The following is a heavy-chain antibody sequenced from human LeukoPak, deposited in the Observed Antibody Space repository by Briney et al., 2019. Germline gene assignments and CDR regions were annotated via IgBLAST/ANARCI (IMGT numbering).Heavy chain of an antibody. Sequence: ASVKVSCKASGYTFTSYGISWVRQAPGQGLEWMGWISAYNGNTNYAQKLQGRVTMTTDTSTSTAYMELRSLRSDDTAVYYCARVGGSTAMVRSDQNFDYWGQGTLVTVSS. CDR1: GYTFTSYG. D-gene: IGHD5-18*01. V-gene: IGHV1-18*01. J-gene: IGHJ4*02. CDR2: ISAYNGNT. CDR3: ARVGGSTAMVRSDQNFDY.